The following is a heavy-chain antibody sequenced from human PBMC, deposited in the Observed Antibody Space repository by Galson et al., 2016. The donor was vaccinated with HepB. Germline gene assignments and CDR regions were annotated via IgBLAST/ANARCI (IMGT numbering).Heavy chain of an antibody. D-gene: IGHD2-15*01. J-gene: IGHJ6*02. V-gene: IGHV1-69*13. CDR1: GGSFSGYA. Sequence: SVKVSCKASGGSFSGYAISWVRQAPGQGLEWMGGIIPIINTTNYAQKFQDRVTITADESTSTVYMELSSLSSEDTAVYYCVRVSSTPYHYYAMDVWGQGTTVSVSS. CDR2: IIPIINTT. CDR3: VRVSSTPYHYYAMDV.